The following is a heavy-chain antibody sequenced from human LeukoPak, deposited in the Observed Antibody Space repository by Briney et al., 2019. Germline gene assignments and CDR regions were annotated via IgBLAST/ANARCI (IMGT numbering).Heavy chain of an antibody. V-gene: IGHV4-39*02. D-gene: IGHD3-10*01. Sequence: PSETLSLTCTVSGGSISSSSYYWGWIRQPPGKGLEWIGSIYYSGSTYYNPSLKSRVTISVDTSKNQFSLKLSSVTAADTAVYYCAREWRDYGSGGPFDYWGQGTLVTVSS. CDR3: AREWRDYGSGGPFDY. CDR1: GGSISSSSYY. J-gene: IGHJ4*02. CDR2: IYYSGST.